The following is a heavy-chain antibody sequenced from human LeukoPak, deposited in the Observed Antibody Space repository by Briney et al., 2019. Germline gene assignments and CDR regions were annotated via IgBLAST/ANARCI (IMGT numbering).Heavy chain of an antibody. J-gene: IGHJ3*02. D-gene: IGHD1-26*01. V-gene: IGHV3-21*01. CDR3: ARETNLLLRGSAFDI. Sequence: GGSLRLSCAASGFTFSSYSMNWVRQAPGKGLEWVSSISSSSNYIYYADSVKGRFTISRDNAKNSLYLQMNSLRAEDTAVYYCARETNLLLRGSAFDIWSQGTMVTVSS. CDR2: ISSSSNYI. CDR1: GFTFSSYS.